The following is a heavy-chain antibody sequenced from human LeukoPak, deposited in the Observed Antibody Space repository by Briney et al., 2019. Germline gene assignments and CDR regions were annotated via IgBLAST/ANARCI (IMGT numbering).Heavy chain of an antibody. CDR2: ISAYNGNT. Sequence: AAVKVSCKASGYSFTSYGISWVRQAPGQGLEWMGWISAYNGNTNYEQKLQGRVTMTTDTSTSTAYMELRSLRSDDTAVYYCARDTRAPNYYGSGSPEYFQHWGQGTLVTVSS. CDR1: GYSFTSYG. CDR3: ARDTRAPNYYGSGSPEYFQH. V-gene: IGHV1-18*01. D-gene: IGHD3-10*01. J-gene: IGHJ1*01.